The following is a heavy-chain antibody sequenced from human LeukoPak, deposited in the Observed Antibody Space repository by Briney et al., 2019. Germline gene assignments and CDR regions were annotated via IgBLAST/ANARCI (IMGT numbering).Heavy chain of an antibody. CDR3: ASQVYYDSSKRIDY. V-gene: IGHV1-69*05. CDR2: IIPIFGTA. D-gene: IGHD3-22*01. CDR1: GGTFSSYA. J-gene: IGHJ4*02. Sequence: SVKVSCKASGGTFSSYAISWVRQAPRQGLEWMGRIIPIFGTANYAQKFQGRVTITTDESTSTAYMELSSLRSEDTAVYYCASQVYYDSSKRIDYWGQGPLVTVSS.